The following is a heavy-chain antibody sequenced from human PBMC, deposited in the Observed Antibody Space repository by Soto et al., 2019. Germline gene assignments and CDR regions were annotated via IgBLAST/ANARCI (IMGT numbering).Heavy chain of an antibody. Sequence: QVQLQESGPGLVKPSETLSLTCTVSGGSISSYYWSWIRQPPGKGLEWIGYIYYSGSTNYNPSLKSRVTISVATSKNQFSLKLSSVTAADTAVYYCARKHCGGDYYSYYSYGMDVWGQGTTVTVSS. J-gene: IGHJ6*02. CDR1: GGSISSYY. CDR3: ARKHCGGDYYSYYSYGMDV. CDR2: IYYSGST. D-gene: IGHD2-21*02. V-gene: IGHV4-59*01.